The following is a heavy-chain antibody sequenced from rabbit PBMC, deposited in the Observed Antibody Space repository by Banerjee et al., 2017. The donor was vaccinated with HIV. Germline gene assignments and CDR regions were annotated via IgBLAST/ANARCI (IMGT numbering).Heavy chain of an antibody. V-gene: IGHV1S45*01. CDR2: ISDVSGDT. CDR1: GFSFSGGYW. J-gene: IGHJ6*01. Sequence: QEQLEESGGDMVKPGASLTLTCTASGFSFSGGYWICWVRQAPGKGLEWIACISDVSGDTYYATWAKGRFTISQTSSTTVTLQMTSLTAADTATYFCARAPYTWPFDDYGYLDLWGPGTLVTVS. D-gene: IGHD6-1*01. CDR3: ARAPYTWPFDDYGYLDL.